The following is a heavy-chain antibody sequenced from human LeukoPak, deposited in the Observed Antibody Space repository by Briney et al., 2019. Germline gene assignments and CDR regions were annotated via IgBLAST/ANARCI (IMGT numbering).Heavy chain of an antibody. V-gene: IGHV3-23*01. CDR2: ISGGGGST. J-gene: IGHJ4*02. D-gene: IGHD3-22*01. CDR3: AKGSYYDSSGSFYFDY. Sequence: GGSLRLSCAASGFAFSSYAMSWVRQAPGKGLEWVSAISGGGGSTYYADSVKGRFTISRDNSKNTLYLQMNSLRAEDTAVYYCAKGSYYDSSGSFYFDYWGQGTLVTVSS. CDR1: GFAFSSYA.